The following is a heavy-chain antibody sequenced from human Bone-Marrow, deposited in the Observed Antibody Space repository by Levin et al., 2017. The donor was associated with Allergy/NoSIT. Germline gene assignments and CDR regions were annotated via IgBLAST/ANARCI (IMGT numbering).Heavy chain of an antibody. CDR1: EYSFTDEY. D-gene: IGHD1-7*01. CDR3: ATFSGSTGARAFDV. V-gene: IGHV1-2*02. Sequence: ASVKVSCKASEYSFTDEYVHWVRQAPGQGLEWMGWINPDTGGTSYAENFQGRVTMTRDTSTTTAYMDLYSLTSDDTAIYYCATFSGSTGARAFDVWGQGTLVTVSS. J-gene: IGHJ3*01. CDR2: INPDTGGT.